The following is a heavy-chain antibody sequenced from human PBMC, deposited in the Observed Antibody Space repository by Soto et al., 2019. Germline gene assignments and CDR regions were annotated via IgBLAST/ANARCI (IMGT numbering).Heavy chain of an antibody. J-gene: IGHJ4*02. V-gene: IGHV3-30*18. CDR1: GFTFNTYG. CDR3: AKDIVRYTYGACDY. D-gene: IGHD5-18*01. CDR2: ISYDGSNK. Sequence: QVHLVESGGAVVKPGKSLRLSCAASGFTFNTYGMYWVRQAPGKGLEWVAAISYDGSNKYHADSVKGRFTISRDNSKNTLYLQMNSLRVEDTAVYYCAKDIVRYTYGACDYWGQGALVTVSS.